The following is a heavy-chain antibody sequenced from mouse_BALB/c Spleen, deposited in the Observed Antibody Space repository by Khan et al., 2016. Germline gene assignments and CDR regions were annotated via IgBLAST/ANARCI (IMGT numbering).Heavy chain of an antibody. Sequence: EVQLQESGTVLARPGASVKMSCKASGYTFSSYWMHWVKQRPGQGLEWIGVIYPGNSDATYNQKFKGRAELTAVKSTSTASMELSSLTNEDYAVYSSTRVDTAGSAWFAYWGQGTLVTVSA. J-gene: IGHJ3*01. CDR3: TRVDTAGSAWFAY. CDR1: GYTFSSYW. V-gene: IGHV1-5*01. CDR2: IYPGNSDA.